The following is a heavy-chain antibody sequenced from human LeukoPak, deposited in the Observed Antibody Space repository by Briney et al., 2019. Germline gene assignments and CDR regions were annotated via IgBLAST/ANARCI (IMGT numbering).Heavy chain of an antibody. CDR1: GFTVSTNS. Sequence: PGGSLRLSCTVSGFTVSTNSMSWVRQAPGKGLEWVSFIYSDNTHYSDSVKGRFTISRDNAKNSLYLQMNSLRAEDTAVYYCARGAPAARVVCLDYWGQGTLVTVSS. CDR3: ARGAPAARVVCLDY. D-gene: IGHD2-8*02. V-gene: IGHV3-66*01. CDR2: IYSDNT. J-gene: IGHJ4*02.